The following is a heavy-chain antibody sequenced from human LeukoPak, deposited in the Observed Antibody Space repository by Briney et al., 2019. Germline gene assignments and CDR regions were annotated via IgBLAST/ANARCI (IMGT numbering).Heavy chain of an antibody. D-gene: IGHD4-17*01. CDR3: AGHYGDYEGWFDP. J-gene: IGHJ5*02. V-gene: IGHV4-59*01. Sequence: SETLSLTCTVSGGSISSYYWSWIRQPPGKGLEWIGYIYYSGSTNYNPSLKSRVTISVDTSKNQFSLKLSSVTAADTAVYYCAGHYGDYEGWFDPWGQGTLVTVSS. CDR1: GGSISSYY. CDR2: IYYSGST.